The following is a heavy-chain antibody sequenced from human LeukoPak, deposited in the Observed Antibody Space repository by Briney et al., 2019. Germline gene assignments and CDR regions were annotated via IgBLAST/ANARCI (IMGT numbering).Heavy chain of an antibody. D-gene: IGHD5-24*01. Sequence: GGSLRLSCAASGFTVSSNYMSWVRQAPGKGLEWVSVIYSGGSTYYADSVKGRFTISRDNSKNTLYLQMNSLRAEDTAVYYCARRRIEVATMYLDYWGQGTLVTVSS. J-gene: IGHJ4*02. CDR1: GFTVSSNY. CDR3: ARRRIEVATMYLDY. V-gene: IGHV3-66*04. CDR2: IYSGGST.